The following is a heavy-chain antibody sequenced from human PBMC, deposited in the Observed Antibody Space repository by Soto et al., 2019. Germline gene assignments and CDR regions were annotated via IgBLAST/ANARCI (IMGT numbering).Heavy chain of an antibody. J-gene: IGHJ3*01. CDR3: ARGDYYDTSGPFSDAFDV. D-gene: IGHD3-22*01. CDR2: VSHDGRNT. V-gene: IGHV3-30*03. Sequence: GSLRLSCAASGFTFSDYAMHWVRQAPGKGLEWVEVVSHDGRNTHYADSVKGRFTISRDSSKNTVSLEMTSLRAEDTAVYYCARGDYYDTSGPFSDAFDVWGQGTMVTVSS. CDR1: GFTFSDYA.